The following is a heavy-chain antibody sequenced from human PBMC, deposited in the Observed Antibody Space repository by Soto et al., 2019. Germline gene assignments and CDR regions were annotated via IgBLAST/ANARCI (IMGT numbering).Heavy chain of an antibody. CDR2: ISGSGGST. CDR3: AKDGNTIAYLTGYYRLGWFDP. D-gene: IGHD3-9*01. V-gene: IGHV3-23*01. Sequence: GGSLRLSCAASGFTFSSYAMSWVRQAPGKGLEWVSAISGSGGSTYYADSVKGRFTISRDNSKNTLYLQMNSLRAEDTAVYYCAKDGNTIAYLTGYYRLGWFDPWGQGTRVTVSS. J-gene: IGHJ5*02. CDR1: GFTFSSYA.